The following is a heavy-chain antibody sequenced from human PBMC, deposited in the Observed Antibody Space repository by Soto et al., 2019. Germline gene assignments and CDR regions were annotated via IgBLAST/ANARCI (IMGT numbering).Heavy chain of an antibody. CDR2: IIPIFGTA. CDR3: ARRQYDFWSGYYTANWFDP. J-gene: IGHJ5*02. CDR1: GGTFSSYA. Sequence: SVKVSCKASGGTFSSYAISWVRQAPGQGLEWMGGIIPIFGTANYAQKCQGRVTITADKSTSTAYMELSSLRSEDTAVYYCARRQYDFWSGYYTANWFDPWGQGTLVTVSS. D-gene: IGHD3-3*01. V-gene: IGHV1-69*06.